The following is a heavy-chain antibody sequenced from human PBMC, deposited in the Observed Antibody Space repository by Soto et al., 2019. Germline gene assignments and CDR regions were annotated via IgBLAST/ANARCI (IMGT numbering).Heavy chain of an antibody. Sequence: EVQLLESGGGLVQPGGSLRLSCAASGFSFTSYAMMWVRQAPAKGLEWVSVISSSGGSSYFADSVKGRFTISRDNSKNMLYLEMNSLRAEDTAIYFCAKGSIEYSASIDYWGQGTLVIVSS. CDR2: ISSSGGSS. J-gene: IGHJ4*02. CDR1: GFSFTSYA. D-gene: IGHD5-12*01. CDR3: AKGSIEYSASIDY. V-gene: IGHV3-23*01.